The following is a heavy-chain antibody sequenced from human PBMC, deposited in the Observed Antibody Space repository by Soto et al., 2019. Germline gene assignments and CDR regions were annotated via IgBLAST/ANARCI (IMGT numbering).Heavy chain of an antibody. Sequence: QLQLQESGPGLVKPSETLSLTCTVSGGSISSSSYYWGWIRQPPGKGLEWIGIMYYSGSSYYNPSLKSRGTLSVDSSKTQFSLTLTSVTAADTAVYYCVGSYRGYMYGHIPFDFWGQGTLVTVSS. J-gene: IGHJ4*02. D-gene: IGHD5-18*01. CDR2: MYYSGSS. CDR3: VGSYRGYMYGHIPFDF. V-gene: IGHV4-39*01. CDR1: GGSISSSSYY.